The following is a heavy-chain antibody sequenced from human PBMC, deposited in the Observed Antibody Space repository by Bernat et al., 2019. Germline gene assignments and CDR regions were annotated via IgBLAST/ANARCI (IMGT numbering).Heavy chain of an antibody. J-gene: IGHJ6*02. V-gene: IGHV3-15*01. D-gene: IGHD4-17*01. Sequence: EVQLVESGGGLVKPGGSLRLSCAASGFTFNNAWMGWVRQAPGKGLEWVGRIKSKTDGGTTDYAAPVKGRFTISRDDSKNTLYLQMNSLKTEDTAVYYCTTDHPTNYNCGMDVWGQGTTVTVSS. CDR2: IKSKTDGGTT. CDR3: TTDHPTNYNCGMDV. CDR1: GFTFNNAW.